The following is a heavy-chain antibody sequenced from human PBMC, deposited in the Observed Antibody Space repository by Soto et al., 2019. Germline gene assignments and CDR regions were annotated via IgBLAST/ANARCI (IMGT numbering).Heavy chain of an antibody. V-gene: IGHV5-10-1*01. CDR3: ARRYCSSASCPRNYYGMDV. CDR1: GYSFTSYW. D-gene: IGHD2-2*01. CDR2: IDPIDSYT. Sequence: SLKISCKGSGYSFTSYWISWVRQMPGKGLEWMGRIDPIDSYTTYSPSFQGHVTISADKSISTAYLQWSSLKASDTAMYYCARRYCSSASCPRNYYGMDVWGQGTTVTVSS. J-gene: IGHJ6*02.